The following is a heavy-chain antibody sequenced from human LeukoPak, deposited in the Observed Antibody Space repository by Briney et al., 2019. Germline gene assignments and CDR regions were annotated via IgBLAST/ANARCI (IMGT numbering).Heavy chain of an antibody. D-gene: IGHD3-3*01. CDR1: GFTVSSNY. V-gene: IGHV4-39*01. CDR2: IYFSGST. J-gene: IGHJ4*02. CDR3: ARGSIFGVGTPDY. Sequence: GSLRLSCAASGFTVSSNYMSWVRQPPGKGLEWIGSIYFSGSTYYNPSLKSRVTISVDTSKNQFSLKLSSVTAADTAVYYCARGSIFGVGTPDYWGQGTLVTVSS.